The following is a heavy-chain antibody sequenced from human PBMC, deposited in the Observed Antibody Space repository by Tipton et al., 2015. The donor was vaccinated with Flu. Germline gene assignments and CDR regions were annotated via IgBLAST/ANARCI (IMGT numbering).Heavy chain of an antibody. CDR2: VYYDGNT. V-gene: IGHV4-38-2*02. CDR3: ARAMGYCSTISCSEAFDI. Sequence: TLSLTCTVSAYSISSGYYWGWIRQPPGKGLEWIGSVYYDGNTYYNPSLKSRVTISADTSKSQLSLKVNSVTAADTAVYFCARAMGYCSTISCSEAFDIWGQGTMVTVSS. J-gene: IGHJ3*02. D-gene: IGHD2-2*01. CDR1: AYSISSGYY.